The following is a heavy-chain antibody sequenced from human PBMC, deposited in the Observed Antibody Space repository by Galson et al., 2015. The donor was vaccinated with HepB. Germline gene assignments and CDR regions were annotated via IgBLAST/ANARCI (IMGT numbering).Heavy chain of an antibody. J-gene: IGHJ6*02. Sequence: GAEVKKPGESLRISCKGSGYSFTSYWISWVRQMPGKGLEWMGRIDPSDSYTNYSPSFQGHVTISADKSISTAYLQWSSLKASDTAMYYCAMVRGVTPNYYYYGMDVWGQGTTVTVSS. CDR1: GYSFTSYW. CDR2: IDPSDSYT. CDR3: AMVRGVTPNYYYYGMDV. D-gene: IGHD3-10*01. V-gene: IGHV5-10-1*01.